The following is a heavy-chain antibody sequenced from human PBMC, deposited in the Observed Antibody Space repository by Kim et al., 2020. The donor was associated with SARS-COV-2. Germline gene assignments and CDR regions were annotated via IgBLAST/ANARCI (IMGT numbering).Heavy chain of an antibody. D-gene: IGHD6-19*01. Sequence: ASVKVSCKASGYTFTSYAMHWVRQAPGQRLEWMGWINAGSGNTKYSQKFQGRVTITRDTSASTAYMELSSLRSEDTAVYYCARDRGLGIAVAPYYYYMDVWGKGTTVTVSS. CDR1: GYTFTSYA. V-gene: IGHV1-3*01. CDR3: ARDRGLGIAVAPYYYYMDV. J-gene: IGHJ6*03. CDR2: INAGSGNT.